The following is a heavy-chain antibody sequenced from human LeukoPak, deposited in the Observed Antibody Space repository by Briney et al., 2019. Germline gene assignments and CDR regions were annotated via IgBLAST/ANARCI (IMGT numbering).Heavy chain of an antibody. Sequence: SETLSLTCTVSGGSISSYYWSWIRQPPGKGLEWIGYIYYSGSTNYNPSLKSRVTISVDTSKNQFSLKLSSVTTADTAVYYCARHGDTAMVYLEYAFDIWGQGTMVTVSS. CDR1: GGSISSYY. J-gene: IGHJ3*02. CDR2: IYYSGST. V-gene: IGHV4-59*08. CDR3: ARHGDTAMVYLEYAFDI. D-gene: IGHD5-18*01.